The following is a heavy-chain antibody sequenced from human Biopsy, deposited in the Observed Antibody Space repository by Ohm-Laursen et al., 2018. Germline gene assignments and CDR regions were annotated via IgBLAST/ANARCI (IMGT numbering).Heavy chain of an antibody. CDR3: ASGGQWPKPYLRYFDP. J-gene: IGHJ5*02. D-gene: IGHD6-19*01. CDR2: MYYNERT. CDR1: GGSVTNYY. V-gene: IGHV4-59*02. Sequence: SDTLSLTCRVSGGSVTNYYWTWIRQPPGKGLEWIGYMYYNERTYYNPSLRGRVTISVDTSKNQISLRLSSVTAADTVVYYCASGGQWPKPYLRYFDPWGQGTLVTVSS.